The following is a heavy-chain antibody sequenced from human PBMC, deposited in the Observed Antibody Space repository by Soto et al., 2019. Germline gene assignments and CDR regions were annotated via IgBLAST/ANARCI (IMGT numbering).Heavy chain of an antibody. CDR3: AGVGLRSTFQYYNWFDP. CDR2: IYHSGST. V-gene: IGHV4-30-2*02. J-gene: IGHJ5*02. Sequence: SETLSLTCAVSGGSISSGGYSWSWIRQPPGKGLEWIGYIYHSGSTYYNPSLKSRVTISVDTSKNQFSLKLSSVTAADTAVYYCAGVGLRSTFQYYNWFDPWGQGTLVTVSS. CDR1: GGSISSGGYS. D-gene: IGHD4-17*01.